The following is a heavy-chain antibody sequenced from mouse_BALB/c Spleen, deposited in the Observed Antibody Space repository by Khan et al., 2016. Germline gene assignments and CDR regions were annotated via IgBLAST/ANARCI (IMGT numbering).Heavy chain of an antibody. J-gene: IGHJ3*01. D-gene: IGHD2-1*01. Sequence: QVQLQQPGPGLVQPSQSLSITCTVSGFSLTSYGVHWVRQSPGKGLEWLGVIWSGGSTDYNAAFISRLSISKDNSKSQVFFKMNSLQANDTAIYYCATHGNYFAYWGQGTLVTVSA. CDR2: IWSGGST. CDR1: GFSLTSYG. CDR3: ATHGNYFAY. V-gene: IGHV2-2*02.